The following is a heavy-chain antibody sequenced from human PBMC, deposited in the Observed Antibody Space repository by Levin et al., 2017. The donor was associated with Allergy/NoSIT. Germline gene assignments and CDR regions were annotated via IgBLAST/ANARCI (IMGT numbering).Heavy chain of an antibody. V-gene: IGHV3-74*01. CDR1: GFTFSSHW. Sequence: QSGGSLRLSCEASGFTFSSHWMHWVRQAPGKGLVWVSRINSDESSTTYADSVKGRFTISRDNAKNTLYLQMSSLRAEDTAVYYCASGGNSGYDSTSFGYWGQGTLVTVSS. D-gene: IGHD5-12*01. CDR2: INSDESST. J-gene: IGHJ4*02. CDR3: ASGGNSGYDSTSFGY.